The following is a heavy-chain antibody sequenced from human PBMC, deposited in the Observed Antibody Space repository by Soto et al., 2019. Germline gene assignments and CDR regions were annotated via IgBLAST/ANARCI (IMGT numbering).Heavy chain of an antibody. D-gene: IGHD3-10*01. J-gene: IGHJ6*02. CDR3: AKTMVRGPYYYGMDV. CDR1: GGTFSSYA. Sequence: ASVKVSCKASGGTFSSYATSWVRQAPGQGLEWMGGIIPIFGTANYAQKFQGRATITADESTSTAYMELSSLRSEDAAVYYCAKTMVRGPYYYGMDVWGQGTTVTVSS. CDR2: IIPIFGTA. V-gene: IGHV1-69*13.